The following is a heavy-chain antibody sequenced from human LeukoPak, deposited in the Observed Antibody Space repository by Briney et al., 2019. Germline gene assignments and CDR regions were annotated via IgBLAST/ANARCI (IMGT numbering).Heavy chain of an antibody. Sequence: GSLRLSCAASGFTFSRYWMSWVRQPPGKGLEWIGSIYHTGRTYYNPAHRTRVTILVDTSKNHFSLRLSSVTASDTAVYFCARHVSGNLWYFDDWGQGTLVTVSS. D-gene: IGHD1-26*01. J-gene: IGHJ4*02. V-gene: IGHV4-38-2*01. CDR1: GFTFSRYW. CDR2: IYHTGRT. CDR3: ARHVSGNLWYFDD.